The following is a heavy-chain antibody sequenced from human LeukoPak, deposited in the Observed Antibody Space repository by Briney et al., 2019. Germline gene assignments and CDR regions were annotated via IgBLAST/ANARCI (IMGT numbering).Heavy chain of an antibody. V-gene: IGHV1-18*01. CDR3: ARDVDYDSSGYIDY. Sequence: ASVKVSCKPSGYTFTNCGISWLRQAPGQGLEWMGWISAYNGNTNYAQKVQGRVTMTTDTSTSTAYMELRSLRSDDTAVYYCARDVDYDSSGYIDYWGQGTLVTVSS. J-gene: IGHJ4*02. D-gene: IGHD3-22*01. CDR1: GYTFTNCG. CDR2: ISAYNGNT.